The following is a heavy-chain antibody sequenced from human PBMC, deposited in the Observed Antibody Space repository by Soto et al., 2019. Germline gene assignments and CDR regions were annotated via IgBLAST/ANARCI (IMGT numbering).Heavy chain of an antibody. CDR3: ARDRIDDTAMGYYYYYGMDV. D-gene: IGHD5-18*01. J-gene: IGHJ6*02. CDR1: GSTFSSYA. Sequence: GGSLRLSCAASGSTFSSYAMHWVRQAPGKGLEWVAVISYDGSNKYYADSVKGRFTISRDNSKNTLYLQMNSLRAEDTAVYYCARDRIDDTAMGYYYYYGMDVWGQGTTVTAP. CDR2: ISYDGSNK. V-gene: IGHV3-30-3*01.